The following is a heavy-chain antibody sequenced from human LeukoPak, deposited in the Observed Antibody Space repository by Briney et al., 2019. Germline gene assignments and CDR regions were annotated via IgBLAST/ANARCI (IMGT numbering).Heavy chain of an antibody. CDR2: MSFDGSNK. V-gene: IGHV3-30*03. Sequence: GGSLRLSCAASGFSFSDFGMHWVRQAPGKGLEWVAAMSFDGSNKYYADSVKGRFTIFRDNSKNTLYLQMNSLRSEDTALYYCAGDPEDYYYYMDVWGNGTPVTVSS. J-gene: IGHJ6*03. CDR1: GFSFSDFG. CDR3: AGDPEDYYYYMDV.